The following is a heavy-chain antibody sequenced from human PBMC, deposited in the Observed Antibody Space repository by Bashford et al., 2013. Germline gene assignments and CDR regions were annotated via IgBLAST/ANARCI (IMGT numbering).Heavy chain of an antibody. CDR1: GGSFSGYY. D-gene: IGHD1-7*01. CDR2: INHSGST. V-gene: IGHV4-34*01. CDR3: ARGEGGELHRLDY. Sequence: SETLSLTCAVYGGSFSGYYWSWSPPAPREGAWSGVGEINHSGSTNYNPSLKSRVTISVDTSKNQFSLKLSSVTAADTAVYYCARGEGGELHRLDYWGQGTLVTVSS. J-gene: IGHJ4*02.